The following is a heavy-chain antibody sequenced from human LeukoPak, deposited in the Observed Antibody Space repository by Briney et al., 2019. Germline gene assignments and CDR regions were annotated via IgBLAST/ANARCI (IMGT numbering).Heavy chain of an antibody. CDR1: GYTSTGYY. J-gene: IGHJ3*02. D-gene: IGHD3-22*01. CDR3: AREPQPLYYYDSSHAFDI. Sequence: ASVKVSCKASGYTSTGYYMHWVRQAPGQGLEWMGWINPNSGGTNYAQKFQGRVTMTRDTSISTAYMELSRLRSDDTAVYYCAREPQPLYYYDSSHAFDIWGQGTMVTVSS. CDR2: INPNSGGT. V-gene: IGHV1-2*02.